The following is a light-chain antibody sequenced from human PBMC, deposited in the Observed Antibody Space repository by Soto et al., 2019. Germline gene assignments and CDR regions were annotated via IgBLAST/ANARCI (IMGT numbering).Light chain of an antibody. CDR1: NIGSKS. J-gene: IGLJ2*01. CDR2: DDS. V-gene: IGLV3-21*02. CDR3: QVWDSSSDHVV. Sequence: SYELTQPPSVLVAPGQTARITCGGNNIGSKSVHWYQQKPGQAPVLVVYDDSDRPSGIPERFSGSNSGNTASLTISRVEGGDVADYSCQVWDSSSDHVVFGGGTQLTVL.